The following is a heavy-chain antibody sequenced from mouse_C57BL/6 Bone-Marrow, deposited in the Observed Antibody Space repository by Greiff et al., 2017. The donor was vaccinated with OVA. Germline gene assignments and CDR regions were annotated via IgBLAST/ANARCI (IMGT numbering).Heavy chain of an antibody. J-gene: IGHJ1*03. CDR3: ARDHYDYDTYFDV. D-gene: IGHD2-4*01. CDR2: ISDGGSYT. CDR1: GFTFSSYA. Sequence: EVQLVESGGGLVKPGGSLKLSCAASGFTFSSYAMSWVRQTPEKRLEWVATISDGGSYTYYPDNVKGRFTISRDNAKNNLYLQMSHLKSEDTAMXYCARDHYDYDTYFDVWGTGTTVTVSS. V-gene: IGHV5-4*01.